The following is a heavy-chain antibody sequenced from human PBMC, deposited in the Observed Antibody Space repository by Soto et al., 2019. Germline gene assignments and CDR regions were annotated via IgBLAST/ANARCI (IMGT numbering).Heavy chain of an antibody. CDR1: GFSLSTSGVG. Sequence: ESGPTLVNPTQTLTLTCTVSGFSLSTSGVGVGWIRQPPGKALEWLALISWDDDKRYSPSLKSRLTITKDTSKNQMVLKMTNVDPEDTATYYCARKGDYFYDSSAYPDFDSWGQGTPVTVSS. V-gene: IGHV2-5*02. D-gene: IGHD3-22*01. J-gene: IGHJ4*02. CDR2: ISWDDDK. CDR3: ARKGDYFYDSSAYPDFDS.